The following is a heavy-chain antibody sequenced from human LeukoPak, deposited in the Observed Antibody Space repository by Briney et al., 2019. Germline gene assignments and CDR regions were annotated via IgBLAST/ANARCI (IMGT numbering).Heavy chain of an antibody. V-gene: IGHV3-48*04. Sequence: QPGGSLRLSCAASGFTFGSYSMNWVRQAPGKGLGWVSYISGSSSTIYYADSVKGRFTISRDNAKNSLYLQMNSLRVEDTAVYYCAREPTAMILWGQGTLVTVSS. CDR3: AREPTAMIL. CDR2: ISGSSSTI. CDR1: GFTFGSYS. J-gene: IGHJ4*02. D-gene: IGHD5-18*01.